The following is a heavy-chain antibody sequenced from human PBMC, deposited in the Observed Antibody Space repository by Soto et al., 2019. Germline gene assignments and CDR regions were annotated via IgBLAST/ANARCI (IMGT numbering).Heavy chain of an antibody. CDR3: ARGYNWNHGDWFDP. CDR1: GFTFSSYS. Sequence: GGSLRLSCAASGFTFSSYSMNWVRQAPGKGLEWVSYISSSSSTIYYADSVKGRFTISRDNAKNSLYLQMNSLRAEDTAVYYCARGYNWNHGDWFDPWGQGTLVTVSS. D-gene: IGHD1-20*01. V-gene: IGHV3-48*01. J-gene: IGHJ5*02. CDR2: ISSSSSTI.